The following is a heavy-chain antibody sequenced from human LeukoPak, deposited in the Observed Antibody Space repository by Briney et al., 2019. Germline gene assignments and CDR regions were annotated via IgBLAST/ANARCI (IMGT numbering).Heavy chain of an antibody. V-gene: IGHV3-30*04. CDR3: AKGLVYFDY. CDR1: GFRFSDYA. CDR2: VSHDGREQ. J-gene: IGHJ4*02. Sequence: GGSLRLSRTASGFRFSDYAMHWARQAPGRGLESVAVVSHDGREQYYADSVKGRFTISRDNSKNTIYLQMNSLRAKDTAVYYCAKGLVYFDYWGQGTLVTVSS. D-gene: IGHD3-22*01.